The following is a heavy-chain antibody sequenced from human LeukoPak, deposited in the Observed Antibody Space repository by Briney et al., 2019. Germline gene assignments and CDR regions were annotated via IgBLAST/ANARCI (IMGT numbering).Heavy chain of an antibody. V-gene: IGHV3-33*01. CDR1: GFTFSSYG. CDR2: IWYDGSNK. D-gene: IGHD3-10*01. Sequence: PGRSLRLSCAASGFTFSSYGMHWVRQAPGKGLEWVAVIWYDGSNKYYADSVKGRSTISRDNSKNTLYLQMNSLRAEDTAVYYCARAEGSGSYSPYFDYWGQGTLVTVSS. J-gene: IGHJ4*02. CDR3: ARAEGSGSYSPYFDY.